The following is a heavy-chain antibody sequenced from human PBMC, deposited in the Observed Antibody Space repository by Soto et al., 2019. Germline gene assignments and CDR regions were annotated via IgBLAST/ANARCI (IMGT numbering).Heavy chain of an antibody. CDR2: FYWNDDK. J-gene: IGHJ4*02. CDR3: AHRPTSTDDFYFDY. V-gene: IGHV2-5*01. D-gene: IGHD2-21*02. CDR1: GFSLTTSGVA. Sequence: QITLTESGPTLVTPTQTLTLTCSFSGFSLTTSGVAVGWFRQPPGKAPEWLALFYWNDDKRYSPSLMSRLTVTGDSSNNLVVLTLANVDPVDSGTYYCAHRPTSTDDFYFDYWGQGTLVTVSS.